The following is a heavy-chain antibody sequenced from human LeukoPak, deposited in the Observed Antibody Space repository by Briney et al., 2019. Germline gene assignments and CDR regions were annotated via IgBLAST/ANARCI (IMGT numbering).Heavy chain of an antibody. CDR1: GFTFSSYS. CDR2: ISSSSSYI. D-gene: IGHD6-19*01. Sequence: GGSLRLSCAASGFTFSSYSMNWVRQAPGKGLEWVSSISSSSSYIYYADSVKGRFTISRDSAKNSLYLQMNSLRAEDTAVYYCARGVRGSGWYDYWGQGTLVTVSS. V-gene: IGHV3-21*01. J-gene: IGHJ4*02. CDR3: ARGVRGSGWYDY.